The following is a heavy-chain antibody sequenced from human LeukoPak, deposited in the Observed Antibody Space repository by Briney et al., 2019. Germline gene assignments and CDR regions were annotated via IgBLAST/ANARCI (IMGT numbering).Heavy chain of an antibody. CDR3: ARHVIVVVPAAIGWFDP. CDR1: GGSFSGYY. J-gene: IGHJ5*02. D-gene: IGHD2-2*01. Sequence: SETLSLTCDVYGGSFSGYYWGWIRQPPGKGLEWIGSIYYSGSTYYNPSLKSRVTISVDTSKNQFSLKLSSVTAADTAVYYCARHVIVVVPAAIGWFDPWGQGTLVTVSS. V-gene: IGHV4-39*01. CDR2: IYYSGST.